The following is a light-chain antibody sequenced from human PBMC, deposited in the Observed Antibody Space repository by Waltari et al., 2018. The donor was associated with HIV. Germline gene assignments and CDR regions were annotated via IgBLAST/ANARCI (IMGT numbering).Light chain of an antibody. V-gene: IGLV3-25*03. CDR1: ALPKQY. Sequence: SYELTQPPSVSVSPGQTARITCSGDALPKQYPYWYQQKPGQAPGLVIYKDSVRPTGIPERFSGSSSGTTVTLTISGVQAEDEADYYCQSADISSWVFGGGTKLTVL. CDR2: KDS. CDR3: QSADISSWV. J-gene: IGLJ3*02.